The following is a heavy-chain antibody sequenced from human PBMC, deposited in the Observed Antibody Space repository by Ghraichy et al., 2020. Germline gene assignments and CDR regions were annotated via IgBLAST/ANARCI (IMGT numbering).Heavy chain of an antibody. CDR2: ISWDGGST. V-gene: IGHV3-43D*04. CDR1: GFTFDDYA. J-gene: IGHJ6*02. D-gene: IGHD6-19*01. CDR3: AKDINPLAGTSYYYYYGMDV. Sequence: LSLTCAASGFTFDDYAMHWVRQAPGKGLEWVSLISWDGGSTYYADSVKGRFTISRDNSKNSLYLQMNSLRAEDTALYYCAKDINPLAGTSYYYYYGMDVWGQGTTVTVSS.